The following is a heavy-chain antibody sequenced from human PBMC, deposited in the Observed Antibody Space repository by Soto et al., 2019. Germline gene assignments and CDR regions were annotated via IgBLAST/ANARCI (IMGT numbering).Heavy chain of an antibody. CDR1: GFIFSDFS. Sequence: EVQLVESGGGLVKPGGSLRLSCAVSGFIFSDFSMNWVRQAPGKGLEWVASIGSSGGNSFYADSVKGRFIISRDNAKTARDLQINSVRAEDAAVYYCAREKRHNSLGGRFGMDVWGQGTTVTVS. J-gene: IGHJ6*02. V-gene: IGHV3-21*01. CDR2: IGSSGGNS. D-gene: IGHD1-1*01. CDR3: AREKRHNSLGGRFGMDV.